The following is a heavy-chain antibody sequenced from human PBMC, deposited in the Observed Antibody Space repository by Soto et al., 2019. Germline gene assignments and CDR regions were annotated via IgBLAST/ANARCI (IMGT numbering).Heavy chain of an antibody. CDR2: IYPGDSDA. CDR3: VVQQKLPWVNS. D-gene: IGHD6-13*01. V-gene: IGHV5-51*01. CDR1: GYTFSGYW. J-gene: IGHJ5*02. Sequence: LGESLKISCQGSGYTFSGYWIGWVRQMSGKGLELMGIIYPGDSDARYSPSFQGQVTISADESITTAYLQWDSLKASDTAIYYCVVQQKLPWVNSWGQGTLVTVSS.